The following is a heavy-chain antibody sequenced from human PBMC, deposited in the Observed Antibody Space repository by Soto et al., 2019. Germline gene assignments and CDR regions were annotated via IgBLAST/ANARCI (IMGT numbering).Heavy chain of an antibody. CDR3: ARDRGCSGGICYRDLGY. CDR1: GFTFSTYS. Sequence: VQLVESGGGLVQPGGSLRLSCAASGFTFSTYSMSWVRQAPGKGLEWVSYISSTSNTIYYADSVKGRFTISRDNAKNSRSLHKNSLSAEDTAVYYCARDRGCSGGICYRDLGYWGQGTLVTVSS. V-gene: IGHV3-48*01. J-gene: IGHJ4*02. D-gene: IGHD2-15*01. CDR2: ISSTSNTI.